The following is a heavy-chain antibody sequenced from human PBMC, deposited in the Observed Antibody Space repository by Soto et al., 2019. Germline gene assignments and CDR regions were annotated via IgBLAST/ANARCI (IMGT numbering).Heavy chain of an antibody. D-gene: IGHD6-6*01. CDR1: GYSFTSSW. Sequence: EVQLVQSGAEVKKPGESLRISCQGSGYSFTSSWISWVRQMPGECLEWMGRIDPSDSYINYSPSFQGRVTSSADKSISTAYLQWSSLNASDTAMYYCARRGSSSSFFYDSWGQGTLVTVSS. CDR2: IDPSDSYI. CDR3: ARRGSSSSFFYDS. V-gene: IGHV5-10-1*03. J-gene: IGHJ4*02.